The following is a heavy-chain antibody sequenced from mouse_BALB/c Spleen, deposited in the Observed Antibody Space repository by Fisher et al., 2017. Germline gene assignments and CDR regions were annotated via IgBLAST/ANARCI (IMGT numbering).Heavy chain of an antibody. Sequence: RFTISRDNAKNTLYLQMSSLKSEDTAMYYCARQDGTWYFDVWGAGTTVTVSS. J-gene: IGHJ1*01. D-gene: IGHD4-1*01. V-gene: IGHV5-12-1*01. CDR3: ARQDGTWYFDV.